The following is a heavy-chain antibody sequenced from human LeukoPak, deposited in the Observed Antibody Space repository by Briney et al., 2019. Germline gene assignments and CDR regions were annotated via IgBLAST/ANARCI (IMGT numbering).Heavy chain of an antibody. D-gene: IGHD2-2*03. Sequence: ASVKVSCKASGGTFSSYAISWVRQAPGQGLEWMGGIIPIFGTANYAQKFQGRVTMTRDTSTSTVYMELSSLRSEDTAVYYCARRSGYCSSTSCYSFDYWGQGTLVTVSS. CDR1: GGTFSSYA. CDR3: ARRSGYCSSTSCYSFDY. CDR2: IIPIFGTA. V-gene: IGHV1-69*05. J-gene: IGHJ4*02.